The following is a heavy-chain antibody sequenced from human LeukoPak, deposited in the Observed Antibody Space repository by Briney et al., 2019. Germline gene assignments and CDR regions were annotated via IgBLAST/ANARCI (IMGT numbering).Heavy chain of an antibody. Sequence: ASVKVSCKVSGYTLTELSMHWVRQAPGKGLEWMGGFDPEDGETIYAQKFQGRVTMTEDTSTDTAYMELSSLRSEDTAVYHCATVVITTFNFDYWGQGTLVTVSS. CDR1: GYTLTELS. CDR2: FDPEDGET. J-gene: IGHJ4*02. V-gene: IGHV1-24*01. D-gene: IGHD3-22*01. CDR3: ATVVITTFNFDY.